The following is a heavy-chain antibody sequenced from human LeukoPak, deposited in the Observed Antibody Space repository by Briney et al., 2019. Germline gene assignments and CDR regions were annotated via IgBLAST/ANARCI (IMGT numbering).Heavy chain of an antibody. CDR2: ISPKSGDT. Sequence: ASVKVSFKASGHTFSGYHMQWVRQAPGQGLEWMGWISPKSGDTKSEQKFQGRVTLTRDTSISTAYMELSRLTSDDTAVYYCASVRAGDDFDYWGQGTLVTVSS. D-gene: IGHD3-16*01. CDR3: ASVRAGDDFDY. V-gene: IGHV1-2*02. J-gene: IGHJ4*02. CDR1: GHTFSGYH.